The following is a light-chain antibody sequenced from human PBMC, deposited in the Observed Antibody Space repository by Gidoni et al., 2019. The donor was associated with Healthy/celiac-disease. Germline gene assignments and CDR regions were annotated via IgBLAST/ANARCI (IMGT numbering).Light chain of an antibody. CDR1: SSDVGNYNY. CDR2: DVS. V-gene: IGLV2-14*03. Sequence: QSALTQPASVSGSPGQSITISCTGTSSDVGNYNYVSWYQQHPGKAPKLMIYDVSNRPSGVSNRFSGSKSGNTASLTISGLQAEDEADYYCSSYTYSSTPYVFGTGTQVTVL. J-gene: IGLJ1*01. CDR3: SSYTYSSTPYV.